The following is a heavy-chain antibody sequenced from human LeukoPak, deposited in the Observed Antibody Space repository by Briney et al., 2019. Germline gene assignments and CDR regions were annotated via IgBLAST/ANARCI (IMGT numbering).Heavy chain of an antibody. CDR1: GGSISSYY. Sequence: SETLSLTCTVSGGSISSYYWSWIRQPAGKGLEWIGRIYTSGSTNYSPSLKSRVTISVDTSKNQFSLKLSSVTAADTAVYYCARDKSSVAQTNYYYYYGMDVWGQGTTVTVSS. D-gene: IGHD6-19*01. CDR3: ARDKSSVAQTNYYYYYGMDV. V-gene: IGHV4-4*07. CDR2: IYTSGST. J-gene: IGHJ6*02.